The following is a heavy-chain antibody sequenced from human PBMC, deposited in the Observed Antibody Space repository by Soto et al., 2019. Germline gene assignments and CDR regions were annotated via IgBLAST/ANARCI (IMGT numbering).Heavy chain of an antibody. J-gene: IGHJ5*02. CDR1: GFTFSSYG. CDR3: AKWDAS. D-gene: IGHD1-26*01. Sequence: QVQLVESGGGVVQPGRSLRLSCAASGFTFSSYGMHWVRQAPGKGLEWVAVISYDGSNKYYADSVKGRFTISRDNSKNTLYLQINSLRAEDTAVYYCAKWDASWGQGTLVTVSS. V-gene: IGHV3-30*18. CDR2: ISYDGSNK.